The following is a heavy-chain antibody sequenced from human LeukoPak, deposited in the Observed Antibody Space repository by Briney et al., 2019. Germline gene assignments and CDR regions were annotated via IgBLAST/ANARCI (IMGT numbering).Heavy chain of an antibody. CDR2: IYPDESNI. Sequence: GESLKISCKGSGYSFATYWIAWVRQPPGKGLEWMGIIYPDESNIRYSPSFQSQVTISADKSISTAYLQWSSLQASDTAIYYCARPPSRGYSSSFEYWGQGTLVTVSS. D-gene: IGHD2-2*03. V-gene: IGHV5-51*01. J-gene: IGHJ4*02. CDR3: ARPPSRGYSSSFEY. CDR1: GYSFATYW.